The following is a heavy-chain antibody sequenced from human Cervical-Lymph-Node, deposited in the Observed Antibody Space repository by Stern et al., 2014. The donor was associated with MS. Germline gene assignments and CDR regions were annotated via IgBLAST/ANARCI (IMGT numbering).Heavy chain of an antibody. CDR3: ANPQYCRSTSCYYFDY. CDR2: ISGSGGST. Sequence: VQLVESGGGLVQPGGSLRLSCAASGFTFSSYAMSWVRQAPGKGLEWVSAISGSGGSTYYADSVKGRFTISRDNSKNTLYLQMNSLRAEDTAIYYCANPQYCRSTSCYYFDYWGQGTLVTVSS. D-gene: IGHD2-2*01. V-gene: IGHV3-23*04. CDR1: GFTFSSYA. J-gene: IGHJ4*02.